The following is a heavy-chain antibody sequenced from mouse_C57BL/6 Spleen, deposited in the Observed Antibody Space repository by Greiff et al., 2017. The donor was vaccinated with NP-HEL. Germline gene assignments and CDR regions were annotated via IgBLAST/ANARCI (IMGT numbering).Heavy chain of an antibody. CDR1: GYTFTSYW. J-gene: IGHJ3*01. V-gene: IGHV1-59*01. Sequence: QVQLQQPGAELVRPGTSVKLSCKASGYTFTSYWMHWVKQRPGQGLEWIGVIDPSDSYTNYNQKFKGKATLTVDTSSSTAYMQLSSLTSEDSAVYYCARGPYYGSEAYWGQGTLVTVSA. CDR3: ARGPYYGSEAY. D-gene: IGHD1-1*01. CDR2: IDPSDSYT.